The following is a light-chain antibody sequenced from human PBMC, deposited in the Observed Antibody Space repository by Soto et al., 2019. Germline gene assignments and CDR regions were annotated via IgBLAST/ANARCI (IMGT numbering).Light chain of an antibody. Sequence: SYELTQPPSVSVAPGQTARITCGGNNIGSTSVHWYQQRPGQAPVLVVYDDSDRPSGIPERFSGSNSENTATLTITRVEAGDEADYYCQVWNITTDHYVFGTGTKVTVL. CDR2: DDS. CDR1: NIGSTS. CDR3: QVWNITTDHYV. V-gene: IGLV3-21*02. J-gene: IGLJ1*01.